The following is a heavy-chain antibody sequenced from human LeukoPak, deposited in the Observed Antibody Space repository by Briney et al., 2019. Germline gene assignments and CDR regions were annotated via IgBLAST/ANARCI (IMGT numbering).Heavy chain of an antibody. D-gene: IGHD2-15*01. CDR2: ISYDGSNK. CDR1: GFTFSSYA. Sequence: GRSLRLSCAASGFTFSSYAMHWVRQAPGKGLEWEAVISYDGSNKYYADSVKGRFTISRDNSKNTLYLQMNSLRAEDTAVYYCARPGIVVVVAATNYFDYWGQGTLVTVSS. CDR3: ARPGIVVVVAATNYFDY. V-gene: IGHV3-30*04. J-gene: IGHJ4*02.